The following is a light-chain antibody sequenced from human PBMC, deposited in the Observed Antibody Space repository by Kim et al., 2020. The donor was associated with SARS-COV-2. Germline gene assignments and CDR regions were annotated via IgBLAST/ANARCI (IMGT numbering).Light chain of an antibody. V-gene: IGLV10-54*01. CDR2: SKN. J-gene: IGLJ3*02. CDR1: SNGVGNEG. CDR3: SAWDSSLSAWV. Sequence: QTARRTSTGTSNGVGNEGATWLQQHQGHPPNRLSASKNDRPSAISERFTASRSGDTASLTITGLQPEDEADYYCSAWDSSLSAWVFGGGTQLTVL.